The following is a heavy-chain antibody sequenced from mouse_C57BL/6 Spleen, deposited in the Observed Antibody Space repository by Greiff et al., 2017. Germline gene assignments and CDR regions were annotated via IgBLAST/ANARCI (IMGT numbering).Heavy chain of an antibody. J-gene: IGHJ2*01. Sequence: EVNVVESGGGLVKPGGSLKLSCAASGFTFSSYAMSWVRQTPEKRLEWVATISDGGSYTYYPDNVKGRFTISRDNAKNNLYLQMSHLKSEDTAMYYCARDRYSNFYYFDYWGQGTTLTVSS. D-gene: IGHD2-5*01. CDR1: GFTFSSYA. V-gene: IGHV5-4*01. CDR2: ISDGGSYT. CDR3: ARDRYSNFYYFDY.